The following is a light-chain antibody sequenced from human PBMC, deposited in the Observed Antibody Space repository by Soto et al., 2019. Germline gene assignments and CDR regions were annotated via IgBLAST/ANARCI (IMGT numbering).Light chain of an antibody. CDR2: GAS. V-gene: IGKV3-20*01. CDR3: QQYGSSGT. CDR1: QSVSNNY. J-gene: IGKJ1*01. Sequence: EIVLTQSPGTLSLSPGERATLSCGASQSVSNNYLAWYQQKPGQAPMLLIYGASNRATGIPDRFSGSGSGTDFTLTISRLEPEDFAVYYCQQYGSSGTFGQGTKVDIK.